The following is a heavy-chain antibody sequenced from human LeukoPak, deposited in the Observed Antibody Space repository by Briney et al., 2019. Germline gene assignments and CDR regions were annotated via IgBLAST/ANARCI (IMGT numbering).Heavy chain of an antibody. CDR1: GYTFTGYY. Sequence: EASVKVSCKASGYTFTGYYMHWVRQAPGQGLEWMGWISAYNGNTNYAQKLQGRVTMTTDTSTSTAYMELRSLRSDDTAVYYCARSPGGGGWYRFDYWGQGTLVTVSS. CDR2: ISAYNGNT. CDR3: ARSPGGGGWYRFDY. J-gene: IGHJ4*02. V-gene: IGHV1-18*04. D-gene: IGHD6-19*01.